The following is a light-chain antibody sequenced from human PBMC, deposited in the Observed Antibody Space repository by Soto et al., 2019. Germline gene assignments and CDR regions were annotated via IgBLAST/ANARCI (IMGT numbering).Light chain of an antibody. V-gene: IGKV1-5*01. CDR3: QQYNSYSSWT. Sequence: DIQMTQSPSSLSASVGDRVSITCRASQSISSWLAWYQQKPGKAPKLLMFDTFSLESGVPSRFSGSRSGTEFTLTISSLQPDDFGTYYCQQYNSYSSWTFGHGTKVDIK. CDR2: DTF. CDR1: QSISSW. J-gene: IGKJ1*01.